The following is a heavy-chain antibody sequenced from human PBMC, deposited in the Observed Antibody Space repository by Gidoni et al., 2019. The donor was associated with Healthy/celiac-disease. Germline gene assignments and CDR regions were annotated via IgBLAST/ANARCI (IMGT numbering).Heavy chain of an antibody. D-gene: IGHD3-22*01. V-gene: IGHV3-21*01. CDR2: ISSSSSYI. CDR3: ARDYSDSSGYYYCDY. Sequence: EVQLVESGGGLVKPGGSLRLSCAASGFTFSRYSMNWVRQAPGKGLEWVSSISSSSSYIYYADSVKGRFTISRDNAKNSLYLQMNSLRAEDTAVYYCARDYSDSSGYYYCDYWGQGTLVTVSS. J-gene: IGHJ4*02. CDR1: GFTFSRYS.